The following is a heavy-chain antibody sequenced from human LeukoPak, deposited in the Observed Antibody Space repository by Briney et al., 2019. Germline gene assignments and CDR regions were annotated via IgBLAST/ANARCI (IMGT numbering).Heavy chain of an antibody. D-gene: IGHD6-19*01. CDR1: GFTVSSDY. J-gene: IGHJ1*01. CDR2: ISGSGGST. CDR3: AKDPGGGGWYSAEYFQH. V-gene: IGHV3-23*01. Sequence: PGGSLRLPLAALGFTVSSDYMSWVRQAPGKGLEWVSAISGSGGSTSYADSVKGRLTISRDNFKNTLYLQMNSLRAEDTAVYYCAKDPGGGGWYSAEYFQHWGQGTLVTVSS.